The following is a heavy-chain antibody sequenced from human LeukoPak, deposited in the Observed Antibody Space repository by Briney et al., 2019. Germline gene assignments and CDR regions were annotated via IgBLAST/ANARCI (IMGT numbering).Heavy chain of an antibody. CDR3: ARGDNGDFPFDY. D-gene: IGHD4-17*01. CDR2: IYYSGST. J-gene: IGHJ4*02. V-gene: IGHV4-31*03. CDR1: GGSISSGGYY. Sequence: SQTLSLTCTVSGGSISSGGYYWSWIRQHPGKGLEWIRYIYYSGSTYYNPSLKSRVTISVDTSKNQFSLKLSSVTAADTAVYYCARGDNGDFPFDYWGQGTLVTVSS.